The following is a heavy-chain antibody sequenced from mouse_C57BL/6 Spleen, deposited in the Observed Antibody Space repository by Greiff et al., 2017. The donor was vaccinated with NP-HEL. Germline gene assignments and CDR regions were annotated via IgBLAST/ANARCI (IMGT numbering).Heavy chain of an antibody. V-gene: IGHV1-61*01. CDR3: ERSGPQGFAY. Sequence: QVQLQQPGAELVRPGSSVKLSCKASGYTFTSSWMDWVKQRPGQGLEWIGNIYPSDSETNYNQKFKDQATLTVDKSSSTAYMQLSRLTSEDSAVYFCERSGPQGFAYWGQGTLVTVSA. CDR2: IYPSDSET. CDR1: GYTFTSSW. J-gene: IGHJ3*01.